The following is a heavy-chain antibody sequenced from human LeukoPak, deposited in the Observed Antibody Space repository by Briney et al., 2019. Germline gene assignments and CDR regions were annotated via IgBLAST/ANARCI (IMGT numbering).Heavy chain of an antibody. CDR2: IVGSSSNI. J-gene: IGHJ4*02. Sequence: GGSLRLSCTASGFSFSTYSMNWVRQAPGKGLEWVSYIVGSSSNIYYADSVKGRFTISRDNAKDSLYLQMDSLRAEDTAVYYCATDSPETAAFDYWGQGTLVTVSS. D-gene: IGHD1-1*01. CDR1: GFSFSTYS. CDR3: ATDSPETAAFDY. V-gene: IGHV3-48*04.